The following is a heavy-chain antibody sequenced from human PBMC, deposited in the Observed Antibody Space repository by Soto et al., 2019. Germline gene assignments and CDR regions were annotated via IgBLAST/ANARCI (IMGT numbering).Heavy chain of an antibody. CDR1: GGTFSSYT. CDR2: IIPILGIA. V-gene: IGHV1-69*02. D-gene: IGHD2-15*01. CDR3: FRGYCSGGSCYTPPAADD. J-gene: IGHJ4*02. Sequence: SVKVSCKASGGTFSSYTISWVRQAPGQGLEWMGRIIPILGIANYAQKFQGRVTITADKSTSTAYMELSSLRSEDTAVYYCFRGYCSGGSCYTPPAADDWGQGTLVTVSS.